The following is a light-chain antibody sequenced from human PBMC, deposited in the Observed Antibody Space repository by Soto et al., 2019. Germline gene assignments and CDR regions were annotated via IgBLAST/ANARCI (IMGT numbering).Light chain of an antibody. CDR1: QSVSNNY. Sequence: IVFAPSPSTLSLSPGERATLSCRASQSVSNNYLAWYQQKPGQAPRLLIYGASNRATGIPDRFSGSGSGTDFTLTISRLEPEDFAVYYCQQYGSSGTFGQGTKVDIK. V-gene: IGKV3-20*01. CDR2: GAS. CDR3: QQYGSSGT. J-gene: IGKJ1*01.